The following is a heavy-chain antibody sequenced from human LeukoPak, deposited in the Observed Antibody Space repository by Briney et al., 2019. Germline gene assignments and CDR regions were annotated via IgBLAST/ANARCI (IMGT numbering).Heavy chain of an antibody. J-gene: IGHJ4*02. V-gene: IGHV1-2*02. D-gene: IGHD5-12*01. Sequence: ASVKVSCKASGHTFTGYYVHWVRQAPGQGLEWMGWINPNSGGTNYAQKFQGRVTMTRDTSISTAYMELSRLRSDDTAVYYCARGGLDIVATITPFDYWGQGTLVTVSS. CDR3: ARGGLDIVATITPFDY. CDR2: INPNSGGT. CDR1: GHTFTGYY.